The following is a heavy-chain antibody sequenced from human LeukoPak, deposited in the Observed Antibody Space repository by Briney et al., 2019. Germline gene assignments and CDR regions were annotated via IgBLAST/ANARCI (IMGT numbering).Heavy chain of an antibody. J-gene: IGHJ5*02. V-gene: IGHV3-33*01. Sequence: TRGSLRLSCAASGFTFSSYGMHWVRQAPGKGLEWVAVIWYDGSNKYYADSVKGRFTISRDNSKNTLYLQMNSLRAEDTAVYYCARDSCTSCYAGGWFDPWGQGTLVTVSS. CDR2: IWYDGSNK. D-gene: IGHD2-2*01. CDR3: ARDSCTSCYAGGWFDP. CDR1: GFTFSSYG.